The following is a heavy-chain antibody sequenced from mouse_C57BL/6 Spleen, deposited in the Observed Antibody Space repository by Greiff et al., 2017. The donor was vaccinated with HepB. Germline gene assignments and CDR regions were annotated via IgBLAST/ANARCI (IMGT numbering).Heavy chain of an antibody. Sequence: QVQLKQSGPGILQSSQTLSLTCSFSGFSLSTSGMGVSWIRQPSGKGLEWLAHIYWDDDKRYNPSLKSRLTISKDTSRNQVFLKITSVDTADTATYYCARRESGRGYGSSYDWYFDVWGTGTTVTVSS. J-gene: IGHJ1*03. CDR3: ARRESGRGYGSSYDWYFDV. CDR2: IYWDDDK. D-gene: IGHD1-1*01. CDR1: GFSLSTSGMG. V-gene: IGHV8-12*01.